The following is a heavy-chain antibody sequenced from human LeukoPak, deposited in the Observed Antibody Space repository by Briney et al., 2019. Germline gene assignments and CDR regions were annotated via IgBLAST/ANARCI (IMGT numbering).Heavy chain of an antibody. CDR1: GGSISNYY. Sequence: SETLSLSCTVSGGSISNYYWNWLRQPPGKGLEWIGYIYYSGGTNYNPSLSGRVTMSLDTSKNQFSLRLTSVTAADTAVYYCARGFDSKSTYFDYWGQGTLVTVSS. V-gene: IGHV4-59*01. CDR3: ARGFDSKSTYFDY. J-gene: IGHJ4*02. D-gene: IGHD5-12*01. CDR2: IYYSGGT.